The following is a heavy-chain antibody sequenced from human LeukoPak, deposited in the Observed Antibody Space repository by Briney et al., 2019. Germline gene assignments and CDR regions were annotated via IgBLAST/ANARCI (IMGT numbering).Heavy chain of an antibody. J-gene: IGHJ4*02. D-gene: IGHD6-19*01. CDR2: INHSGST. CDR3: ARGWLADY. CDR1: GGSFSGYY. Sequence: PSETLSLTCAVYGGSFSGYYWSWIRQPPGKGLEWIGEINHSGSTNYNPSLKSRVTISVDTSKNQFSLKLSSVTAADTAVYYCARGWLADYWGQGTLVTVSS. V-gene: IGHV4-34*01.